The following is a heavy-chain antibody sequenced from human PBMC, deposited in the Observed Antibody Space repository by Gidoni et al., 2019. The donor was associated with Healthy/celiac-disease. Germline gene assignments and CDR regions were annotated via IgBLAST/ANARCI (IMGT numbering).Heavy chain of an antibody. D-gene: IGHD3-22*01. CDR1: GGTFSSYA. V-gene: IGHV1-69*01. CDR3: ARDPDYYDSSGYFDY. CDR2: IIPIFGTA. Sequence: QVQLVQSGAEVKKPGSSVKVSCTASGGTFSSYAISWVRQAPGPGLEWMGGIIPIFGTANYAQKFQGRVTITADESTSTAYMELSSLRSEDTAVYYCARDPDYYDSSGYFDYWGQGTLVTVSS. J-gene: IGHJ4*02.